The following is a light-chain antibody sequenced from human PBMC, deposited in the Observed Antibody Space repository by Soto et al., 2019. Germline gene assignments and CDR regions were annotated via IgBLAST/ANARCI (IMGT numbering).Light chain of an antibody. CDR2: DVT. J-gene: IGLJ2*01. Sequence: QSVLTQPRSVSGSPGQSVTISCTGASNNVGGYNYVSWYQHHPGKVPQLIIYDVTNQPSGVPDRFSGSKSGNTASLTISGLQVEDEADYYCCSYAGTYTWIFGGGTKLTVL. V-gene: IGLV2-11*01. CDR1: SNNVGGYNY. CDR3: CSYAGTYTWI.